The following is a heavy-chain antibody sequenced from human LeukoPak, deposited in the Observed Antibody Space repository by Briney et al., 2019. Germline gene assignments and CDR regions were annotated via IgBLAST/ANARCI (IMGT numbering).Heavy chain of an antibody. V-gene: IGHV3-49*04. D-gene: IGHD5-18*01. CDR2: IRSKAYGGTT. CDR3: TRGPRQLWLYYGMDV. CDR1: GFTFGDHA. J-gene: IGHJ6*02. Sequence: PGGSLRLSCTASGFTFGDHAMSWVRQAPGKGLEWVGFIRSKAYGGTTEYAASVKGRFTISRDDSKSIAYLQMNSLKTEDTAVYYCTRGPRQLWLYYGMDVWGQGTTVIVSS.